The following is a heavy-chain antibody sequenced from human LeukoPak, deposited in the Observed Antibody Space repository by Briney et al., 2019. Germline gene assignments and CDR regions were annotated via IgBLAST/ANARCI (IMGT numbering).Heavy chain of an antibody. D-gene: IGHD4-23*01. V-gene: IGHV4-59*01. J-gene: IGHJ5*02. CDR1: GVSISSYY. Sequence: SETLSLTCAVSGVSISSYYWSWIRQHPGKGLEWIWYLSDVGTNDYNPSLKGRVTISRDTSKNQFSLRLSSVTAADAVVYHCARDKAPGGKRWFDPWGQGALVIVSS. CDR2: LSDVGTN. CDR3: ARDKAPGGKRWFDP.